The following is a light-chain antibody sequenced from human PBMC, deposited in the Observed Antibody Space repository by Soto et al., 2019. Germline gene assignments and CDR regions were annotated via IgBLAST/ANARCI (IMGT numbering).Light chain of an antibody. CDR2: LNSDGSY. CDR1: GGHITYS. CDR3: QTWGRGIVL. V-gene: IGLV4-69*02. Sequence: QPVLTQSPSASASLGASVNLTCTLTGGHITYSIGWHQQQRQRGPRFLMRLNSDGSYSKGDGIPDRFSGSSSGAERFLTISSLQSEDEADYYCQTWGRGIVLFGGGTKVTVL. J-gene: IGLJ2*01.